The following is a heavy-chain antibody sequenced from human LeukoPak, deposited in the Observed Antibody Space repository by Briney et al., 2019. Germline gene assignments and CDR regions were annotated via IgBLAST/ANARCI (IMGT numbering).Heavy chain of an antibody. CDR3: ARHVSGYTLDY. D-gene: IGHD3-22*01. V-gene: IGHV4-4*09. CDR2: IYTSGST. J-gene: IGHJ4*02. Sequence: SETLSLTCTVSGGSISSYYWSWIRQPPGKGLEWIGYIYTSGSTNYNPSLKSRVTISVDTSKNQFSLKLSSVTAADTAVYYCARHVSGYTLDYWGRGTLVTVSS. CDR1: GGSISSYY.